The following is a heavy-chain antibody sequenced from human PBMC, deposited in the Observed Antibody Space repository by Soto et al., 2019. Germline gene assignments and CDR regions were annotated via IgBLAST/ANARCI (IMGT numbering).Heavy chain of an antibody. CDR2: ISSSSSTI. CDR3: ARDLRYYHDSSGYYSV. CDR1: GFTFSSYS. V-gene: IGHV3-48*01. J-gene: IGHJ4*02. D-gene: IGHD3-22*01. Sequence: GCQRLACATSGFTFSSYSMNWVGQAPGKGLEWVSYISSSSSTIYYADSVKGRFTISRDNAKNSLYLEMNSLRGEGTAVYYGARDLRYYHDSSGYYSVWXQGTLVTVSS.